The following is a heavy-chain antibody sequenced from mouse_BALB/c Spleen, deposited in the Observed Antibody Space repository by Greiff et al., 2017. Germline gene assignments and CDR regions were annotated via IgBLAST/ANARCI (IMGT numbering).Heavy chain of an antibody. J-gene: IGHJ3*01. CDR2: INPSTGYT. CDR3: ANRYDDAWFAY. CDR1: GYTFTSYW. Sequence: VQLVESGAELAKPGASVKMSCKASGYTFTSYWMHWVKQRPGQGLEWIGYINPSTGYTEYNQKFKDKATLTADKSSSTAYMQLSSLTSEDSAVYYCANRYDDAWFAYWGQGTLVTVSA. D-gene: IGHD2-14*01. V-gene: IGHV1-7*01.